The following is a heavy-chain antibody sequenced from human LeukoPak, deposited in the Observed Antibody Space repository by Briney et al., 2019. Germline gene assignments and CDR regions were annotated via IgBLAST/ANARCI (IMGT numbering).Heavy chain of an antibody. CDR1: GFTVSSNY. V-gene: IGHV3-53*01. D-gene: IGHD6-19*01. CDR3: ARPVIAVAGKYYYYYYMDV. J-gene: IGHJ6*03. Sequence: GGSLRLSCAASGFTVSSNYMSWVRQAPGKGLEWVSVIYSGGSTCYADSVKGRFTISRDNSKNTLYLQMNSLRAEDTAVYYCARPVIAVAGKYYYYYYMDVWGKGTTVTVSS. CDR2: IYSGGST.